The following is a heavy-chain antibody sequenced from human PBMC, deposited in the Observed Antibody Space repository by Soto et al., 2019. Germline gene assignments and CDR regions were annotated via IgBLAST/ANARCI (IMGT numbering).Heavy chain of an antibody. J-gene: IGHJ4*02. V-gene: IGHV3-11*04. Sequence: WGSLRLSCAASGFTFSDYSMSWIRQAPGKGLEWVAYISCSVTTTYYADSVKGRFIISRDNAQNSLFLQMNTLRPEDSAIYYCARVAYWGPGTQVTGSS. CDR2: ISCSVTTT. CDR1: GFTFSDYS. CDR3: ARVAY.